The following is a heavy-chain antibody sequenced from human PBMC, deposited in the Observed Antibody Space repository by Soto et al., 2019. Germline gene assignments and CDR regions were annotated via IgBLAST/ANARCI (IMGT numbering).Heavy chain of an antibody. V-gene: IGHV3-21*01. J-gene: IGHJ4*02. D-gene: IGHD3-10*01. CDR3: XRGSWGQLDD. CDR1: GFSFSVYT. CDR2: ISASRIYI. Sequence: EVQLVESGGGLVKPGGSLRLSCAASGFSFSVYTMNWVRQAPGKGLEWVSSISASRIYISYVASVKGRFTISRDDAKXXXXXXXXXXXXXXXXXXXXXRGSWGQLDDWGQGTLVTVSS.